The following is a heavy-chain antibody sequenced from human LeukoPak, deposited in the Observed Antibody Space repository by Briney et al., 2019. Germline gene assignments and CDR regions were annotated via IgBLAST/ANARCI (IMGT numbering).Heavy chain of an antibody. CDR1: GGSISSSSYY. CDR2: IYYSGST. CDR3: ARPYDILTGYYS. J-gene: IGHJ4*02. V-gene: IGHV4-39*01. Sequence: PSETLSLTCTVSGGSISSSSYYWGWIRQPPGKGLEWIGSIYYSGSTYYNPSLKSRVTISVDTSKNQFSLKLSSVTAADTAVYYCARPYDILTGYYSWGQGTLVTVSS. D-gene: IGHD3-9*01.